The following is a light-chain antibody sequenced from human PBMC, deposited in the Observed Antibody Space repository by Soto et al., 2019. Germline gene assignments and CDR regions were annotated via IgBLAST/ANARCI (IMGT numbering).Light chain of an antibody. CDR1: QSVSSY. CDR3: QQRSNWPPGYT. V-gene: IGKV3-11*01. CDR2: DAS. Sequence: EIVLTQSPATLSLSPGERATLSCRASQSVSSYLAWYQQKPGQAPRLLIYDASNRATGIPARFSGSGSGTDFTRTIGSLEPEDFAVYYCQQRSNWPPGYTFGQGTKLEIK. J-gene: IGKJ2*01.